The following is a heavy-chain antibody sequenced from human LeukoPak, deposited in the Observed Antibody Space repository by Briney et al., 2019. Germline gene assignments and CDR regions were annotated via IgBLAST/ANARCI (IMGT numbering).Heavy chain of an antibody. CDR2: ISSSGSTI. V-gene: IGHV3-11*01. CDR1: GFTFSDYY. D-gene: IGHD3-10*01. Sequence: GGSLRLSCAASGFTFSDYYMSWIRQAPGKGLEWVSYISSSGSTIYYADSVKGRFTISRDNAKNSLYLQMNSLRAEDTAVYYCAREVIQWFGELLQTLDYWGQGTLVTVSS. J-gene: IGHJ4*02. CDR3: AREVIQWFGELLQTLDY.